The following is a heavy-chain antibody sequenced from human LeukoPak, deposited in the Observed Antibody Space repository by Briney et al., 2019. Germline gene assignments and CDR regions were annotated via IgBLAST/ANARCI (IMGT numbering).Heavy chain of an antibody. CDR1: GFTFSSYS. CDR2: ISRSSSTI. CDR3: AREGLGIVGATLDY. D-gene: IGHD1-26*01. Sequence: PGGSLRLSCAASGFTFSSYSMNWVRQAPGKGLEWVSYISRSSSTIQYADSVKGRFTISRDNAKNSLYLQMNSLRAEDTAVYYCAREGLGIVGATLDYWGQGTLVTVSS. J-gene: IGHJ4*02. V-gene: IGHV3-48*01.